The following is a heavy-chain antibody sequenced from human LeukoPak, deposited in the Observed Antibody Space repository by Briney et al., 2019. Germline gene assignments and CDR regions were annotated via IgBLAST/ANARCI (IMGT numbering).Heavy chain of an antibody. V-gene: IGHV1-18*01. D-gene: IGHD3-22*01. CDR1: GYMFSNYG. CDR2: ISTHNGNT. J-gene: IGHJ4*02. CDR3: ATSYYYDSSGYLLYY. Sequence: GASVKVSCKASGYMFSNYGISWVRQAPGQGLEWMGWISTHNGNTHYVRKLQGRVTMTTDTSTSTAYMELRSLRSDDTAVYYCATSYYYDSSGYLLYYWGQGTLVTVSS.